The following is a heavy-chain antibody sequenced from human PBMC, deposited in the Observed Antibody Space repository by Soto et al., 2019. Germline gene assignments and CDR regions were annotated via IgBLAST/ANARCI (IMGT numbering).Heavy chain of an antibody. J-gene: IGHJ4*02. D-gene: IGHD6-13*01. Sequence: QVQLVQSGAEVKKPGASVKVSCKASGYTFTSYYMHWVRQAPGQGLEWMEIINPSGGSTSYAQKFQGRVTMTRYTSTSTVYIELSSLRSEDTAVYYCAREQKLVLSPHFAYWAQGTLVTVSS. CDR3: AREQKLVLSPHFAY. CDR1: GYTFTSYY. V-gene: IGHV1-46*03. CDR2: INPSGGST.